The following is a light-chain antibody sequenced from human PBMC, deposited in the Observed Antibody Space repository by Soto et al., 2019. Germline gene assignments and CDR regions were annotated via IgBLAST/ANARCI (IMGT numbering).Light chain of an antibody. CDR3: QTWGTAMVV. CDR1: TRHRSYA. V-gene: IGLV4-69*01. Sequence: QPVLTQSPSASASLGASVKLTCTLSTRHRSYAIAWHQHQPEKGPRFLMTLNPDGTHRKGDGIPHRFSGSSSGAERYLTISSLQSEDEADYYCQTWGTAMVVFGGGTKLTVL. CDR2: LNPDGTH. J-gene: IGLJ2*01.